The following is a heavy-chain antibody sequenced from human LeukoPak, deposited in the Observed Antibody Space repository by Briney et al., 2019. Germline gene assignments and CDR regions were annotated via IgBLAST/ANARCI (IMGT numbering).Heavy chain of an antibody. CDR3: AKNELLWFGEFDAFGI. V-gene: IGHV3-30*18. Sequence: GRSLRLSCAASGFTFSSYGMHWVRQAPGKGLDWVAVISYDGSNKYYVDSVKGRFTISRDNSKNMLYLQTNSLRAEDTAVYYCAKNELLWFGEFDAFGIWGQGTMVTVSS. J-gene: IGHJ3*02. CDR1: GFTFSSYG. CDR2: ISYDGSNK. D-gene: IGHD3-10*01.